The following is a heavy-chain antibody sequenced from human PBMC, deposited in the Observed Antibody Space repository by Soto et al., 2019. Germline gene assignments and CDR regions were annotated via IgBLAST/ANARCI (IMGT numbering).Heavy chain of an antibody. V-gene: IGHV4-31*03. CDR1: GGSIYTGGFY. J-gene: IGHJ4*02. D-gene: IGHD1-26*01. Sequence: SETLSLTCTVSGGSIYTGGFYWSWIRQLPGKGLEWLGYIYYTGSTQYTPSLKSRLSISTDTSDNQFSLRLNSVTAADTAVYYCATSLVTSRARVDYWGQGAPVTVSS. CDR3: ATSLVTSRARVDY. CDR2: IYYTGST.